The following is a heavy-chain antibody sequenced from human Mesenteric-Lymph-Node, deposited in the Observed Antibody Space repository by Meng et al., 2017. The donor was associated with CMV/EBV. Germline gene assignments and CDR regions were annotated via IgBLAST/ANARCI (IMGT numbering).Heavy chain of an antibody. D-gene: IGHD5-18*01. J-gene: IGHJ4*02. V-gene: IGHV4-4*02. CDR2: IYHSGST. Sequence: GGSISSSNWWSWVRQPPGKGLEWIGEIYHSGSTDYNPSLKSRVTISVDKSKNQFSLKLSSVTAADTAVYYCARDILERAAIVGPLGHWGQGTLVTVSS. CDR1: GGSISSSNW. CDR3: ARDILERAAIVGPLGH.